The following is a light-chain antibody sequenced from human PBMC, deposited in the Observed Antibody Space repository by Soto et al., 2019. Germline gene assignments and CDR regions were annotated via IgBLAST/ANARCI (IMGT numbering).Light chain of an antibody. CDR2: KAS. V-gene: IGKV1-5*03. J-gene: IGKJ2*01. Sequence: DIQMTQSPSTLSASVGDRVSITCRASQSISTWLAWYQQKPGKAPKVLIYKASNLQSGVPSRFSGSGSGTEFTLTISSLQHDDVSTYYCQQYYSHYTFGQGTKLEIE. CDR3: QQYYSHYT. CDR1: QSISTW.